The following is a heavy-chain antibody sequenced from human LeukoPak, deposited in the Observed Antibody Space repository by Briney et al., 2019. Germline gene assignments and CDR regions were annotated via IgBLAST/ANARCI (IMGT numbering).Heavy chain of an antibody. Sequence: GGSLRLSCAASGFTFSPYWMHWVRQVPGKGLLWVSRIKGDGSSRAYADFVKGRFTISRDNAKNTLYLQMNSLRAEDTAVYYCAREFQHTSGFDYWGQGALVTVSS. CDR3: AREFQHTSGFDY. J-gene: IGHJ4*02. V-gene: IGHV3-74*01. D-gene: IGHD2-15*01. CDR1: GFTFSPYW. CDR2: IKGDGSSR.